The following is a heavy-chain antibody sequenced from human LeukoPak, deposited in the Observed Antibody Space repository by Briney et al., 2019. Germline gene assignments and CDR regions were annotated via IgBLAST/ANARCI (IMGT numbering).Heavy chain of an antibody. V-gene: IGHV1-69*13. J-gene: IGHJ4*02. CDR2: IIPIFGTA. CDR3: ARLGPDYYDSRRGALDY. Sequence: GASVKVSCKASGGTFSSYAIIWVRQAPGQGLEWMGGIIPIFGTANYAQKFQGRVTITADESTRTAYMELSSLRSEDTAVYYCARLGPDYYDSRRGALDYWGQGTLVTVSS. D-gene: IGHD3-22*01. CDR1: GGTFSSYA.